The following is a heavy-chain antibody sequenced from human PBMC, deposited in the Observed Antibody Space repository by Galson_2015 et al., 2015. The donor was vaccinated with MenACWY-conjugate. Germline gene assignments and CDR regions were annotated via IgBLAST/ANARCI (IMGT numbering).Heavy chain of an antibody. CDR3: VREYRGGSFDY. J-gene: IGHJ4*02. CDR2: IRPSGDDGT. Sequence: VKVSCKASGYTFTTYYMHWVRQAPGQGLEWMGIIRPSGDDGTTYAQKFQGRVTMTRDTSTSTVYMDLSSLRSGDTAVYYCVREYRGGSFDYWGQGTLVTVSS. CDR1: GYTFTTYY. D-gene: IGHD1-26*01. V-gene: IGHV1-46*01.